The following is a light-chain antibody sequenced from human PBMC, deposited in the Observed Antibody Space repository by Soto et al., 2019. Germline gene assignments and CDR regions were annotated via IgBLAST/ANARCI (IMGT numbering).Light chain of an antibody. CDR2: GAS. CDR1: QSVSIN. J-gene: IGKJ1*01. Sequence: EIVMTHSPATLSVSPGERATLSCRASQSVSINLAWYQQKPGQAPRLLIYGASTRATGIPARFSGSGSGTEFTLTISSLQSEDFAVYHCQQYNSWPRTWTFGQGTKVDIK. CDR3: QQYNSWPRTWT. V-gene: IGKV3-15*01.